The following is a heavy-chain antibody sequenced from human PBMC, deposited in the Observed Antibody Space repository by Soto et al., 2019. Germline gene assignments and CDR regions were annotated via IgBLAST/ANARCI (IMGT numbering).Heavy chain of an antibody. CDR1: GGSVSSGSYY. CDR3: ARDVGGNYYYYGMDV. CDR2: IYYSGST. D-gene: IGHD1-26*01. Sequence: ETLSLTCTVSGGSVSSGSYYWSWIRQPPGKGLEWIGYIYYSGSTNYNPSLKSRVTISVDTSKNQFSLKLSSVTAADTAVYYCARDVGGNYYYYGMDVWGQGTTVTVSS. J-gene: IGHJ6*02. V-gene: IGHV4-61*01.